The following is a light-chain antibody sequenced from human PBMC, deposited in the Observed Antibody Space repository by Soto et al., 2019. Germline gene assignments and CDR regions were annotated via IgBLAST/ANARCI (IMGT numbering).Light chain of an antibody. J-gene: IGKJ5*01. Sequence: IVLTQSPATLSLWPGETAILSCRASQSVSSYLSWYQQKPGQAPRLLIYDASSRAPGVPARFSGSGSGTDFTLTISSLEPEEFALYYCQQRSSWITFGQGTRLEIE. CDR2: DAS. CDR1: QSVSSY. V-gene: IGKV3-11*01. CDR3: QQRSSWIT.